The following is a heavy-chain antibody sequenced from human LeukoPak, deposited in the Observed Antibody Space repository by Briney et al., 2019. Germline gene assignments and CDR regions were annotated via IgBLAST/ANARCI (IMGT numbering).Heavy chain of an antibody. J-gene: IGHJ1*01. CDR1: GFTFSSHG. CDR3: AKDDAWGRFQS. Sequence: GGSLRLSCAASGFTFSSHGMNWVRQAPGKGLEWVSGISPSGDILYYADSVKGQFTISRDNSKNTVSLQMNSLRAEDTALYYCAKDDAWGRFQSRGQGTLVTVSS. V-gene: IGHV3-23*01. CDR2: ISPSGDIL. D-gene: IGHD3-16*01.